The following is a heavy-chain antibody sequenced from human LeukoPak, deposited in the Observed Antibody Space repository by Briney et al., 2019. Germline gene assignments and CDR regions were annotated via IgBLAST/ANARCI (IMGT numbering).Heavy chain of an antibody. CDR2: INAGNGNT. D-gene: IGHD6-19*01. Sequence: GASVKVSCKASEYTFTTFATHSVRQAPGQRLEWMGWINAGNGNTKFSQHFQGRVSITRDTSASTAYMELSYLRSEDTALYFCARSIVYSSDSDGGYYFDYWGQGTLVTVSS. CDR1: EYTFTTFA. CDR3: ARSIVYSSDSDGGYYFDY. V-gene: IGHV1-3*01. J-gene: IGHJ4*02.